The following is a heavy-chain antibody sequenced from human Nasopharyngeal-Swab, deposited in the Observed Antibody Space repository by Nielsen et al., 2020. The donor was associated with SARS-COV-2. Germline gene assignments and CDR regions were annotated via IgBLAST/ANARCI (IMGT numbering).Heavy chain of an antibody. V-gene: IGHV3-64*01. Sequence: GESLKISCAVSGFTFSGYSMHWVRQAPGKGLEYVSAISDTGDTTYYARSVRGRFTISRDNSKNTLFPQMGSLRTEDVAVYYCVRDQRLGVPMALGRAVFDYWGQGTLVTVSS. CDR3: VRDQRLGVPMALGRAVFDY. J-gene: IGHJ4*02. CDR2: ISDTGDTT. CDR1: GFTFSGYS. D-gene: IGHD2-8*01.